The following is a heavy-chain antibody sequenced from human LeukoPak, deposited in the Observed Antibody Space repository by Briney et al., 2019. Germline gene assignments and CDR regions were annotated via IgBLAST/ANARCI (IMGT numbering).Heavy chain of an antibody. CDR2: IYYSGNT. CDR1: GGSIISSSYY. V-gene: IGHV4-39*01. Sequence: PSETLSLTCTVSGGSIISSSYYWVWIRQPPGKGLEWIESIYYSGNTYYNPSLKSRVTIAVDTSNNQFSLGLSSVTAADTAVYYCARLDSSGSYAMDVWGQGTTVTVSS. D-gene: IGHD3-22*01. CDR3: ARLDSSGSYAMDV. J-gene: IGHJ6*02.